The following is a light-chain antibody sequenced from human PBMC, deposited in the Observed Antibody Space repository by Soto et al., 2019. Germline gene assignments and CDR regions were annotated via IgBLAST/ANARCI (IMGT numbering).Light chain of an antibody. V-gene: IGLV2-8*01. CDR3: TSYAGSNIWV. CDR2: EVS. J-gene: IGLJ3*02. Sequence: QSVLTQPPSASGSPGQSVTISCTGTSSDVSGYNYVSWYQQYPGKAPKLMIYEVSKRPSGVPDRFSGSKSGKTASLTVSGLQPEDEADYYCTSYAGSNIWVFGGGTKLTVL. CDR1: SSDVSGYNY.